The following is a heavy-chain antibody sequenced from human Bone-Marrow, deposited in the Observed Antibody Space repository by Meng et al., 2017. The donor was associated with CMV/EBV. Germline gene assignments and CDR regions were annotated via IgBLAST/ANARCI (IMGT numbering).Heavy chain of an antibody. V-gene: IGHV3-30*04. CDR2: ISYDGSNK. CDR3: AKAAGYYYDSSGNIDY. Sequence: GESLKISCAASGFTFSSYAMHWVRQAPGKGLEWVAVISYDGSNKYYADSVKGRFTISRDNSKNTLYLQMNSLRAEDTALYYCAKAAGYYYDSSGNIDYWGQGTLVTVSS. CDR1: GFTFSSYA. J-gene: IGHJ4*02. D-gene: IGHD3-22*01.